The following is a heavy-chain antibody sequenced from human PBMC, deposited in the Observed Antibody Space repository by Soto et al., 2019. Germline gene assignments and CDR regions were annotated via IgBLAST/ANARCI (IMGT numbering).Heavy chain of an antibody. CDR3: RRSSRYSTDV. D-gene: IGHD6-13*01. CDR2: IYSIGST. CDR1: GGSISSSSY. V-gene: IGHV4-39*01. J-gene: IGHJ6*02. Sequence: QLQLQESGPGLVKPSETLSLSCTVSGGSISSSSYWGWIRQPPGKGLEWIGSIYSIGSTYYNPSLKSRVTISVDTSKNQFSMKLSSVTAPDTAVYYCRRSSRYSTDVWGQGTTVTVS.